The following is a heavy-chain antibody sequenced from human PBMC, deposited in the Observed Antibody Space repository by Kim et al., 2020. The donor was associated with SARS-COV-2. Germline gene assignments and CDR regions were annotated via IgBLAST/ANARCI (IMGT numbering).Heavy chain of an antibody. CDR2: ISSSGSTI. CDR1: GFTFSDYY. D-gene: IGHD5-18*01. Sequence: GGSLRLSCAVSGFTFSDYYMSWIRQAPGKGLEWVSYISSSGSTIYYADSVKGRFTISRDNAKNSLYLQMNSLRAEDTAVYYCARVSNTAMVQPGDGPKIKEDYSNYCGMDVWGQGTTVTVSS. J-gene: IGHJ6*02. CDR3: ARVSNTAMVQPGDGPKIKEDYSNYCGMDV. V-gene: IGHV3-11*01.